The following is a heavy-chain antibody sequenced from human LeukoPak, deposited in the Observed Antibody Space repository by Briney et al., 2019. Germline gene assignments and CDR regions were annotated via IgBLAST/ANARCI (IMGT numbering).Heavy chain of an antibody. V-gene: IGHV3-64*05. D-gene: IGHD2-15*01. CDR2: ISSDGGST. Sequence: PGGSLRLSCSASGXTFSSYGMQWVRQAPGKGLEYVSAISSDGGSTYYADSVKGRFTISRDNTKNTLYVQMSSLRAEDTAVYYCVKCSGGSCYKPIDIWGQGTMVTVSS. CDR1: GXTFSSYG. CDR3: VKCSGGSCYKPIDI. J-gene: IGHJ3*02.